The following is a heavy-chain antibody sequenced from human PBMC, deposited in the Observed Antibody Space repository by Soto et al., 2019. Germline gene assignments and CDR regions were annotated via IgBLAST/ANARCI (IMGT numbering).Heavy chain of an antibody. Sequence: SETLSLTCDVSGGSITTGHWWTWVRQSPGKGLEWIGEIYQSGITNYNPSLNSRLSISMDQSKNQFSLKLTSVTAADTALYFCARGFSFSDNSDNDRIYFYYGLKVWGQGTTVTVSS. CDR1: GGSITTGHW. D-gene: IGHD2-15*01. V-gene: IGHV4-4*02. J-gene: IGHJ6*02. CDR3: ARGFSFSDNSDNDRIYFYYGLKV. CDR2: IYQSGIT.